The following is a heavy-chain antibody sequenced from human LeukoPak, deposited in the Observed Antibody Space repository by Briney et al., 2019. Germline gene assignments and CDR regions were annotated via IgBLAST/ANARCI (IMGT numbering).Heavy chain of an antibody. CDR3: ARGPDNTGYNYFDY. Sequence: ASVKVSCKASGYTFSDPYIHWVRPAPGQGLERMGWINPYSGGTNYAQKFQGRVTMTRDTSIATTYMDLSSLMSDDTAVYYCARGPDNTGYNYFDYWGQGTLVTVSS. CDR2: INPYSGGT. J-gene: IGHJ4*02. CDR1: GYTFSDPY. V-gene: IGHV1-2*02. D-gene: IGHD3-9*01.